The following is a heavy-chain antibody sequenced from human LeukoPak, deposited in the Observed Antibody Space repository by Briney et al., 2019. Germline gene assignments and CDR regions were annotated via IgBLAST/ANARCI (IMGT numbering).Heavy chain of an antibody. V-gene: IGHV1-18*01. J-gene: IGHJ5*02. CDR1: GYTFISYG. CDR2: ISAYNGNT. Sequence: ASVKVSYKPSGYTFISYGISWVRQAPGQGLEWMGWISAYNGNTNYAQKLQGRVTMTTDTSTSTAYMELRSLRSDDTAVYYCARDYYDGSGYYYEGHWFDRWGQGTLVTVSS. D-gene: IGHD3-22*01. CDR3: ARDYYDGSGYYYEGHWFDR.